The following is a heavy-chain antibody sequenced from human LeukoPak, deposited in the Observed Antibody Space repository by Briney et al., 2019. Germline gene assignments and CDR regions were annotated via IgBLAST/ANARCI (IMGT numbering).Heavy chain of an antibody. V-gene: IGHV3-53*01. D-gene: IGHD1-26*01. CDR3: ARGGSYLSAFDI. Sequence: GGSLRLSCAASGFTVSSNYMSWVRQAPGKGLEWVSFIYSGGSTFYAVSMKGRFTISRDNSKNTLYPQMNSLRAEDTAVYYCARGGSYLSAFDIWGQGTMVTVSS. CDR1: GFTVSSNY. J-gene: IGHJ3*02. CDR2: IYSGGST.